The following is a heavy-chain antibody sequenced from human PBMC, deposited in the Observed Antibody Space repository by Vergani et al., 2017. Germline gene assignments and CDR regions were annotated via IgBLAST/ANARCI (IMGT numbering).Heavy chain of an antibody. V-gene: IGHV3-23*01. CDR2: IKNTVDST. CDR3: GRGSDNYN. Sequence: EVQLLQSEGAVVQPGGSLRLSCVASGFTFSSHAMNWVRRGHGKGLERVSSIKNTVDSTHYADSVKGRFTITRDNSKNTLYLQMNSLRVEDTAVYYCGRGSDNYNWGQGTLVTVSS. D-gene: IGHD5-24*01. J-gene: IGHJ4*02. CDR1: GFTFSSHA.